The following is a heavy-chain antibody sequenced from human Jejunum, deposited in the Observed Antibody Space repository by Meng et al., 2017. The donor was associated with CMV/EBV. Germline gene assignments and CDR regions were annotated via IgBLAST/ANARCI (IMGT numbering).Heavy chain of an antibody. CDR3: ARRGQI. CDR1: EYTFSSYA. CDR2: ILVDGVTT. V-gene: IGHV3-23*01. Sequence: SLSLSSVASEYTFSSYAMDWVRQAPGKGLEWVSAILVDGVTTFYADSVKGRFTISRDNSKNTMYLQMNSLRAEDTAVYFCARRGQIWGQGTLVTVSS. J-gene: IGHJ4*02.